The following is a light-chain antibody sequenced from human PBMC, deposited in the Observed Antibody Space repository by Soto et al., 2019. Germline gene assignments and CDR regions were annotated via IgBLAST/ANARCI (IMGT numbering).Light chain of an antibody. Sequence: DIQLTQTPSTLSASIGDRVTITCRASQSLSRWLAWYQQTPGKAPKLLISDAFRLESGVPSRFRGSGSGTEFSLTITSLQPGDSATFYCQQYASYPWTFGRGTKV. V-gene: IGKV1-5*01. CDR2: DAF. CDR3: QQYASYPWT. CDR1: QSLSRW. J-gene: IGKJ1*01.